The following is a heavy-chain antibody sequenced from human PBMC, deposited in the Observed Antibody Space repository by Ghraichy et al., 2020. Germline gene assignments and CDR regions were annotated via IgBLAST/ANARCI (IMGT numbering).Heavy chain of an antibody. CDR1: GGSISSYY. D-gene: IGHD3-10*01. V-gene: IGHV4-59*01. J-gene: IGHJ3*02. CDR3: ARDLMGHAFDI. CDR2: IYYSGST. Sequence: SETLSLTCTVSGGSISSYYWSWIRQPPGKGLEWIGYIYYSGSTNYNPSLKSRVTISVDTSKNQFSLKLSSVTAADTVVYYCARDLMGHAFDIWGQGTMVTVSS.